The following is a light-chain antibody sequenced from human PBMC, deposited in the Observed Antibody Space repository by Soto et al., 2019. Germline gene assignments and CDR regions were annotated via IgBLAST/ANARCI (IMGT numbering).Light chain of an antibody. CDR1: HSVSNKY. CDR2: DAS. CDR3: QQRSNCHTIT. Sequence: IVFTQSPRTLSLSPGARATLSCRASHSVSNKYLAWYQQKPGQAPRLLIYDASNRAADIPARFCGSGSGTDFTLTIISLETEDFAVYDCQQRSNCHTITFGQGTRLEIK. V-gene: IGKV3D-11*02. J-gene: IGKJ5*01.